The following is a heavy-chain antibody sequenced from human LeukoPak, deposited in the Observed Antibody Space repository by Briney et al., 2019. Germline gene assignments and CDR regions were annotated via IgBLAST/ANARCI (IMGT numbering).Heavy chain of an antibody. J-gene: IGHJ4*02. V-gene: IGHV1-18*01. CDR3: ATRRAWSGWYHFDY. CDR1: GYTFTSYG. CDR2: ISAYNGNT. D-gene: IGHD6-19*01. Sequence: ASVKVSCKASGYTFTSYGISWVRQAPGQGLEWMGWISAYNGNTNYAQKLQGRVTMTTDTSTSTAYMELSSLRSEDTAVYYCATRRAWSGWYHFDYWGQGTLVTVSS.